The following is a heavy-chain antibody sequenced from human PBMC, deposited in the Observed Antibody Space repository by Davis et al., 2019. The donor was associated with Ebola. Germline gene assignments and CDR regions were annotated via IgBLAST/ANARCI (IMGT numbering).Heavy chain of an antibody. CDR3: AREAAAAHFDY. Sequence: GESLKISCAASGFTFSSYGMHWVRQAPGKGLEWVAVISYDGSNKYYADSVKGRFTISRDNSKNTLYLQMNSLRAKDTAVYYCAREAAAAHFDYWGQGTLVTVSS. J-gene: IGHJ4*02. D-gene: IGHD6-13*01. CDR2: ISYDGSNK. CDR1: GFTFSSYG. V-gene: IGHV3-30*03.